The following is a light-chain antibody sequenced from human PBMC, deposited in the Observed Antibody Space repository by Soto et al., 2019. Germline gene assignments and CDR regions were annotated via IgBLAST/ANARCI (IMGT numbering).Light chain of an antibody. CDR3: QQYGTSLFP. CDR2: GAS. Sequence: EMVLTQSPGTLSLSPGERATLSCSASQSVSSSYLAWYQQKPGQAPRLLIYGASSRATGIADRFRGGGSGTDFTLTFSRLEPEDFAVYYCQQYGTSLFPFGPGTKVDI. V-gene: IGKV3-20*01. CDR1: QSVSSSY. J-gene: IGKJ3*01.